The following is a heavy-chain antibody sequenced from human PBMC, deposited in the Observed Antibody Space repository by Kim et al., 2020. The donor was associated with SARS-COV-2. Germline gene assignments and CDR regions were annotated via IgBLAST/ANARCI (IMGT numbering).Heavy chain of an antibody. V-gene: IGHV3-23*01. CDR3: AKCQYSYGSDAFDI. CDR1: GFTFSNYA. CDR2: IRGGGANP. D-gene: IGHD5-18*01. Sequence: GGSLRLSCAASGFTFSNYAMNWVRQAPGKGLEWVSGIRGGGANPKYADSVKGRFTISRDNSKNTLYLQMNSLRGDDTALYDCAKCQYSYGSDAFDIWGQGTLVSVSS. J-gene: IGHJ3*02.